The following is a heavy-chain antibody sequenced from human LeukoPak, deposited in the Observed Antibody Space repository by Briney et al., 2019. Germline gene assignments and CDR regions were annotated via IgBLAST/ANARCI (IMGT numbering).Heavy chain of an antibody. Sequence: GASVKVSCKTSGYTFTTYDINWVRQATGQGLEWMGWLNPNSDNTASAQSFQGRLTLTRNTSISTAYMELSSLRSEDTAIYYCGRAGSHDRQTIDFWGQGTLVSVSP. J-gene: IGHJ4*02. CDR1: GYTFTTYD. V-gene: IGHV1-8*01. CDR2: LNPNSDNT. D-gene: IGHD1-26*01. CDR3: GRAGSHDRQTIDF.